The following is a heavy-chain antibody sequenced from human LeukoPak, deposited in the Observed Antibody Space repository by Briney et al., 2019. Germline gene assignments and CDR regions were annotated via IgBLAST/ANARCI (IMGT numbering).Heavy chain of an antibody. CDR2: ISFDGSNK. V-gene: IGHV3-30*04. Sequence: GGSLRLSCAASGFTFSSYAMHWVRQAPGKGLEWVAVISFDGSNKYYADSVKGRFTISRDNSKNTLYLQMNSLRAEDTAVYYCAKDAPLLTYYYMDVWGKGTTVTISS. CDR1: GFTFSSYA. J-gene: IGHJ6*03. CDR3: AKDAPLLTYYYMDV. D-gene: IGHD2/OR15-2a*01.